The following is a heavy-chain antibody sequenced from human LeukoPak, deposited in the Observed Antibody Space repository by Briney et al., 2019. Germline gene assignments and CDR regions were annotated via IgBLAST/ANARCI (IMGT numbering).Heavy chain of an antibody. CDR3: AGHHPRNTVDF. CDR2: ISDIGSI. Sequence: SETLSLTCTVSGGSISSYYWSWIRQPPGKGLEWIAYISDIGSINYNPSLKSRVTIPLDTSKNQFSLKLSSVTAADTAVYYCAGHHPRNTVDFWGQGALVTVSS. J-gene: IGHJ4*02. D-gene: IGHD2/OR15-2a*01. CDR1: GGSISSYY. V-gene: IGHV4-59*08.